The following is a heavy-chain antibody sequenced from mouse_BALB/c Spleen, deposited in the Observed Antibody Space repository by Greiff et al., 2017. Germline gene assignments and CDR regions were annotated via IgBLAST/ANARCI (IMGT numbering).Heavy chain of an antibody. Sequence: EVMLVESGGGLVKPGGSLKLSCAASGFAFSSYDMSWVRQTPEKRLEWVAYISSGGGSTYYPDTVKGRFTISRDNAKNTLYLQMSSLKSEDTAMYYCARHDGITTTGYYYAMDYWGQGTSVTVSS. J-gene: IGHJ4*01. CDR1: GFAFSSYD. D-gene: IGHD2-4*01. CDR3: ARHDGITTTGYYYAMDY. V-gene: IGHV5-12-1*01. CDR2: ISSGGGST.